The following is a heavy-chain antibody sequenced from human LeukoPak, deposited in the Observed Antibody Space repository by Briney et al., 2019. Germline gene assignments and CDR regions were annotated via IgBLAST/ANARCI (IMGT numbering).Heavy chain of an antibody. CDR2: ISSSGSTI. D-gene: IGHD3-10*01. CDR3: ARVGRDYYGSGRLDY. J-gene: IGHJ4*02. Sequence: PGGSLRLSCAASGFTFSSYEMNWVRQAPGKGLEWVSYISSSGSTIYYADSVRGRFTISRDNAKNSLYLQMNSLRAEDTAVYYCARVGRDYYGSGRLDYWGQGTLVTVSS. V-gene: IGHV3-48*03. CDR1: GFTFSSYE.